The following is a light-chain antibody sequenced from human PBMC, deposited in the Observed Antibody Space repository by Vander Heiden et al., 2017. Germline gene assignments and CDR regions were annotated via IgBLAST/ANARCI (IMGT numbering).Light chain of an antibody. V-gene: IGKV2-28*01. J-gene: IGKJ2*01. CDR3: RQDLQTPYT. CDR2: LGS. CDR1: QGRLHSNGYSY. Sequence: DIVMTQSPPSLPVTPGEPASISCRSSQGRLHSNGYSYLDWYLQKPGQSPQLLIYLGSTRAYGVPDRFSGSGSGTDFTLKISRGEAEDVGVYDCRQDLQTPYTFGQGTKLEIK.